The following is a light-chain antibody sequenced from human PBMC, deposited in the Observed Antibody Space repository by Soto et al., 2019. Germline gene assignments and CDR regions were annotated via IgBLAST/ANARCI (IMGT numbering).Light chain of an antibody. CDR3: QQYSSSPIT. J-gene: IGKJ5*01. V-gene: IGKV1-5*03. Sequence: DIQMTQSPSTLSASVGDRVTFTCRASQNINNWLAWYQQKPGQAPKLLVYKASSLESGVPSSFSGTGSGTEFTLTISSVQPDDFATYFCQQYSSSPITVGQGTRLEIK. CDR2: KAS. CDR1: QNINNW.